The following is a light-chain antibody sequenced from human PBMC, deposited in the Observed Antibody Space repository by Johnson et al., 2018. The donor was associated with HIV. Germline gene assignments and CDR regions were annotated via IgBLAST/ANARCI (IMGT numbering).Light chain of an antibody. CDR2: ENN. J-gene: IGLJ1*01. CDR1: SSNIGNNY. V-gene: IGLV1-51*02. CDR3: GTWDSSLSNFV. Sequence: QSVLTQPPSVSAAPGQKVTISCSGSSSNIGNNYVSWYQQLPGTAPKLLIYENNKRPSGIPDRFSGSKSGTSATLGITGLQTGDEADYYCGTWDSSLSNFVFGIGTKVSVL.